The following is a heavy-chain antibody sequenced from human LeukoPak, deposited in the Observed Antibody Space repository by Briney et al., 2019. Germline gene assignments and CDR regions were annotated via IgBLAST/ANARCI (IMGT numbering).Heavy chain of an antibody. CDR1: GGSIRSSSYN. CDR3: ARTVGPTYGDPTYYYMDV. CDR2: IHYTGTT. J-gene: IGHJ6*03. Sequence: SETLSLTCTVSGGSIRSSSYNWGWIRQPPGKGLEWIGSIHYTGTTFYNPSLKSRVTMSVDTSKNQFSLKLSSVTAADTAVYYCARTVGPTYGDPTYYYMDVWGKGTTVTISS. V-gene: IGHV4-39*07. D-gene: IGHD4-17*01.